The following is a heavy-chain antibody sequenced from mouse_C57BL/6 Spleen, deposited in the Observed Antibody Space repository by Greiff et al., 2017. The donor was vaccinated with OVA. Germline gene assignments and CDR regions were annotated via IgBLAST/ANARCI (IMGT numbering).Heavy chain of an antibody. CDR2: IDPSDSYT. V-gene: IGHV1-59*01. J-gene: IGHJ2*01. Sequence: QVQLQQPGAELVRPGTSVKLSCKASGYTFTSYWMHWVKQRPGQGLEWIGVIDPSDSYTNYNQKFKGKATLTVDTSSSTAYMQRSSLTSEDSAVYYCARAGGSSYDYWGQGTTLTVSS. CDR1: GYTFTSYW. CDR3: ARAGGSSYDY. D-gene: IGHD1-1*01.